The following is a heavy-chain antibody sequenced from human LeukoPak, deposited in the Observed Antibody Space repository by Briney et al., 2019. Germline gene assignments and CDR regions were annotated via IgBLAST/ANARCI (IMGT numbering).Heavy chain of an antibody. CDR1: GVSISSYY. CDR2: GYYSGDA. D-gene: IGHD3-9*01. CDR3: ASLFPYYDILSHWMPVLDY. Sequence: PSETLSLTCTVSGVSISSYYWTWIRQSPGKGLEWIGYGYYSGDANYDPSLKSRVTISVDTSKNQFSLKLSSVTAADTAVYYCASLFPYYDILSHWMPVLDYWGQGTLVTVSS. V-gene: IGHV4-59*08. J-gene: IGHJ4*02.